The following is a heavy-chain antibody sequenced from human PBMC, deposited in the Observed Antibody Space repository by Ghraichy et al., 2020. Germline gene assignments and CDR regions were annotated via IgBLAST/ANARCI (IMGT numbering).Heavy chain of an antibody. J-gene: IGHJ4*02. D-gene: IGHD3-22*01. CDR3: VRSNGYFDY. Sequence: GGSLRLSCAASGFTFGSSWMHWVRQAPGKGLVWVSHISSDERTTNYADSVKGRFTISRDNAKNTLYLQMNSLRAEDTALYYCVRSNGYFDYWGQGTLVTVAS. CDR1: GFTFGSSW. CDR2: ISSDERTT. V-gene: IGHV3-74*01.